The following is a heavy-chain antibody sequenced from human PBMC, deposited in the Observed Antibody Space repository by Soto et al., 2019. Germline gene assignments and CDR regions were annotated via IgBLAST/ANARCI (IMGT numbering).Heavy chain of an antibody. J-gene: IGHJ4*02. CDR1: GYTFTSYD. Sequence: QVQLVQSGAEVKKPGASVKVSCKASGYTFTSYDINWVRQATGQGLEWMGWMNTNRGNTGYAQKFQAGATMTSNTSISTAYMELSSLRSEDTAVYYCARTPYGDNVDYWGQGTLVTVSS. V-gene: IGHV1-8*01. CDR2: MNTNRGNT. CDR3: ARTPYGDNVDY. D-gene: IGHD4-17*01.